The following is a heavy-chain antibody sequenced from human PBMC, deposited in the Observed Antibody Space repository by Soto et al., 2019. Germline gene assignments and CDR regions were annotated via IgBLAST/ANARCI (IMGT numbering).Heavy chain of an antibody. J-gene: IGHJ6*02. Sequence: EVQLLESGEGLVQPGGSLKLSCAASGFTFSSYAMSWVRQAPGKGLEWVSGIGGSGGNTYYADSVKGRFTISRDNSKNTLFLQMNSLRAEDTAEYYCARVVRYFDTPYGMDVWGQGTTVPFSS. CDR2: IGGSGGNT. V-gene: IGHV3-23*01. CDR3: ARVVRYFDTPYGMDV. D-gene: IGHD3-9*01. CDR1: GFTFSSYA.